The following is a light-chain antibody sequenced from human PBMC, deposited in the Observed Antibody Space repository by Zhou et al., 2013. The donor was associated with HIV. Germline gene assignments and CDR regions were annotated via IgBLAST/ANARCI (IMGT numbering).Light chain of an antibody. CDR2: LGS. CDR3: MQSLQTPTFT. V-gene: IGKV2-28*01. Sequence: DIVMTQSPLSLPVTPGEPASISCRSSQSLLHSNGYNYLDWYLQKPGQSPQLLIYLGSNRASGVPDRFSGSGSGTDFTLKISRVEAEDVGVYYCMQSLQTPTFT. J-gene: IGKJ3*01. CDR1: QSLLHSNGYNY.